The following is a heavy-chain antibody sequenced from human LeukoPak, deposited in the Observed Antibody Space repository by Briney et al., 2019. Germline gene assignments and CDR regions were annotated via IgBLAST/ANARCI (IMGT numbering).Heavy chain of an antibody. J-gene: IGHJ5*02. V-gene: IGHV4-59*01. CDR2: IYYSGST. CDR3: ARASPFIVVVPPAIWFDP. CDR1: GGSISSYY. Sequence: KPSETLSLTCTVFGGSISSYYWSWIRQPPGKGLEWIGYIYYSGSTNYNPSLKSRVTISVDTSKNQFSLKLSSVTAADTAVYYCARASPFIVVVPPAIWFDPWGQGTLVTVSS. D-gene: IGHD2-2*01.